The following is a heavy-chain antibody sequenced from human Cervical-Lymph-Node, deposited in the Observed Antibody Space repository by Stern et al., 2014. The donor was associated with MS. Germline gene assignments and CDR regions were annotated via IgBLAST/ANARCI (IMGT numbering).Heavy chain of an antibody. CDR2: VYYSGAT. CDR3: AKHACTGAACPFDL. J-gene: IGHJ4*02. Sequence: QVQLQESGPGLVKPSETLSLTFAVSGDSISSYTHYWAWIRQPPGKGLEWIGSVYYSGATYYNPSLQSPVTISVDTSKNHFSLGLNSVTAADTAVYYCAKHACTGAACPFDLWGQGTLVTVSS. CDR1: GDSISSYTHY. D-gene: IGHD2-8*02. V-gene: IGHV4-39*01.